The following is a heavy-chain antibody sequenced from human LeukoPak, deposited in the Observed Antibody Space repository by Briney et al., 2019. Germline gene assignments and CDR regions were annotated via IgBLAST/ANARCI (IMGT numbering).Heavy chain of an antibody. V-gene: IGHV1-46*01. CDR1: GYTFTIYY. D-gene: IGHD3-22*01. CDR3: ARDPGGYYYDSSGYYYPDYYYYGMDV. J-gene: IGHJ6*02. CDR2: INPSGGST. Sequence: ASVKVSCKASGYTFTIYYMHWVRQAPGQGLEWMGIINPSGGSTSYAKNFQGRVTMTRDTSTSTVYMELSSLRSEDTAVYYCARDPGGYYYDSSGYYYPDYYYYGMDVWGQGTTVTVSS.